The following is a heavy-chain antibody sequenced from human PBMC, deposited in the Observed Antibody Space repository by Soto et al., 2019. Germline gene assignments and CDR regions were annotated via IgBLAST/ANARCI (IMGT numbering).Heavy chain of an antibody. CDR1: GFTFSSYA. CDR2: ISYDGSNK. CDR3: AKIPTGSGSSKFDY. V-gene: IGHV3-30-3*02. J-gene: IGHJ4*02. Sequence: GGSLRLSCAASGFTFSSYAMHWVRQAPGKGLEWVAVISYDGSNKYYADSVKGRFTISRDNSQNQLYLQMNNLRGDDTAMYYCAKIPTGSGSSKFDYWGQGIQVTVSS. D-gene: IGHD3-10*01.